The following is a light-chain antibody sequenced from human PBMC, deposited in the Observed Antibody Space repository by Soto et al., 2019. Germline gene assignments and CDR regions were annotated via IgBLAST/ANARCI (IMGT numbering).Light chain of an antibody. CDR3: QQYYTVPDVT. Sequence: DIQMTQSPSSLSASVGDSVTITCQASQDIATYLNWYQQKIGEAPKVLIYDASNLQTGVPPRFSAGGYGPVFTFTIRNLQPEDTATYFCQQYYTVPDVTFGGGTKLEI. J-gene: IGKJ4*01. V-gene: IGKV1-33*01. CDR1: QDIATY. CDR2: DAS.